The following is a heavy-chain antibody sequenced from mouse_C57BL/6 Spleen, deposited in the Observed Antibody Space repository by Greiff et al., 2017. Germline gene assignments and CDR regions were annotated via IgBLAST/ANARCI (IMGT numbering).Heavy chain of an antibody. CDR2: IDPETGGT. J-gene: IGHJ2*01. CDR3: TRRDSNFFDY. CDR1: GYTFTDYE. V-gene: IGHV1-15*01. Sequence: VQLQQSGAELVRPGASVTLSCKASGYTFTDYEMHWVKQTPVHGLEWIGAIDPETGGTAYNQKFKGKAILTADKSSSTAYMELRSLTSEDSAVYYCTRRDSNFFDYWGQGTTLTASS. D-gene: IGHD2-5*01.